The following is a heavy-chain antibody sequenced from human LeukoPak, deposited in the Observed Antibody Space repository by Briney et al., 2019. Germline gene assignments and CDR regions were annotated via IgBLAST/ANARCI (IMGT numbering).Heavy chain of an antibody. CDR3: AKKKVPGDSSGYYDY. J-gene: IGHJ4*02. CDR1: GFTFSSYG. D-gene: IGHD3-22*01. Sequence: GRSLRLSCAASGFTFSSYGMHWVRQAPGKGLEWVAVISYDGSNKYYADSVKGRFTISRDNSKNTLYLQMNSLRAEDTTVYYCAKKKVPGDSSGYYDYWGQGTLVTVSS. CDR2: ISYDGSNK. V-gene: IGHV3-30*18.